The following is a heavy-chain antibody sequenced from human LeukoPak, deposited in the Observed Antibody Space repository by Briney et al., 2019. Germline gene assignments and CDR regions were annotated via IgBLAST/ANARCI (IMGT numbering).Heavy chain of an antibody. CDR1: GASLSNLY. CDR3: ARDSGTAGEVKFDP. J-gene: IGHJ5*02. Sequence: KPSETLSLTCTVSGASLSNLYLSWIRQPAGKGLEWIGRLYDSGSTNYNPSLKSRLTMSVNTSTNQFFLKMTAVTAADTGVYSCARDSGTAGEVKFDPWGRGTLVTVSS. D-gene: IGHD3-10*01. CDR2: LYDSGST. V-gene: IGHV4-4*07.